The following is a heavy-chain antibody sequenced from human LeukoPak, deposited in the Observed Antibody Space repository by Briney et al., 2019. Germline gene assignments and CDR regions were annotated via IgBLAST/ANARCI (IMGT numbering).Heavy chain of an antibody. Sequence: GASVKVSFKSSGYTFSTYDINWLRQAAGQGLEWMGWMNPNSANTGFAQKFQGRAAITRDTSKATAYLELSSLTSEDTAVYYCARAIRYQLLSDYWGQGTLVTVSS. J-gene: IGHJ4*02. V-gene: IGHV1-8*03. CDR2: MNPNSANT. CDR1: GYTFSTYD. D-gene: IGHD2-2*01. CDR3: ARAIRYQLLSDY.